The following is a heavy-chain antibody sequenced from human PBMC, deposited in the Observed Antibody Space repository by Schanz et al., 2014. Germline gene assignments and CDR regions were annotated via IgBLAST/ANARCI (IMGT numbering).Heavy chain of an antibody. J-gene: IGHJ6*03. CDR3: ARVSMEFERGKSYYYYMDV. V-gene: IGHV1-8*01. CDR1: GYPFTSDD. D-gene: IGHD3-10*01. Sequence: QVQLVQSGAEVKKPGASVKVSCRASGYPFTSDDITWVRQAPGQGLEWMGWMNPNSGDTGYPRKFQDRVTMTRNTSISTAYMELNSLTSEDTAVYHCARVSMEFERGKSYYYYMDVWGRGTTVADSS. CDR2: MNPNSGDT.